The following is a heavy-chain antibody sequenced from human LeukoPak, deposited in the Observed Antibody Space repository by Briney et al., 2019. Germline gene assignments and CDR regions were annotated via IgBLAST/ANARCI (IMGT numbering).Heavy chain of an antibody. V-gene: IGHV4-39*01. CDR2: IYYRGRT. CDR3: ARHSGDSRDTEAPLPGGNDY. D-gene: IGHD3-22*01. CDR1: GGSITSSSYY. Sequence: SETLSLTCTVSGGSITSSSYYWGWIRQPPGKGLEWIGSIYYRGRTYYNPSLKSRVTISVDTSKNQVSLKLSSVTAADTAVYYCARHSGDSRDTEAPLPGGNDYWGQGTLVTVSS. J-gene: IGHJ4*02.